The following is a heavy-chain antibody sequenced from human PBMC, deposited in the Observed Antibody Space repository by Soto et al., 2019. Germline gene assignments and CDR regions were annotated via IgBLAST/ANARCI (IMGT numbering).Heavy chain of an antibody. V-gene: IGHV4-30-2*01. CDR3: ASRPAYYDFWSGRNNWFDP. CDR1: DGNISSRGYS. J-gene: IGHJ5*02. D-gene: IGHD3-3*01. Sequence: TLCLTCAVSDGNISSRGYSWSRNRQAPGKGLEWIGYIYHSGSAYYNPSLKSRVTISVDRSKNQFSLKLSSVTAADTAVYYCASRPAYYDFWSGRNNWFDPWGQGTLVTVSS. CDR2: IYHSGSA.